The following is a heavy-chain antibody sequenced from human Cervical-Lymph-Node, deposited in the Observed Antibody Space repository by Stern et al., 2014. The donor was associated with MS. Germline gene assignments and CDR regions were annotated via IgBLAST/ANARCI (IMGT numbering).Heavy chain of an antibody. CDR2: FNPSGGKS. CDR1: GYTFTTYY. CDR3: ARVLSLATSDS. V-gene: IGHV1-46*01. J-gene: IGHJ5*01. D-gene: IGHD1-1*01. Sequence: VQLVESGAEIRKPGASVKISCEASGYTFTTYYIHWVRQAPGQGLEWVALFNPSGGKSTYAQRFQGRVTVTGDTSTSTVSLELTGLTSEDTAVYYCARVLSLATSDSWGHGTLVIVSS.